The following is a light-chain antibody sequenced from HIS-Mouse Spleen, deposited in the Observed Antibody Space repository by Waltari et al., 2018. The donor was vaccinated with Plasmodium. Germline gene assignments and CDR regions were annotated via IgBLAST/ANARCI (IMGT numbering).Light chain of an antibody. J-gene: IGLJ3*02. CDR1: SSDVGGYNY. Sequence: QSALTQPRSVSGSPGQSVTISCTGTSSDVGGYNYVSWYQQHPGKAPKLMIYDYSKRPAGFPDRFSGSKSGNTASLTFSGLQAEDEADYYCCSYAGSYTLVFGGGTKLTVL. CDR3: CSYAGSYTLV. V-gene: IGLV2-11*01. CDR2: DYS.